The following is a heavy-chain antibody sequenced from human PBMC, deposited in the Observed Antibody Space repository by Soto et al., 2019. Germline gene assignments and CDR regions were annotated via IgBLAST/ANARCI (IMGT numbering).Heavy chain of an antibody. J-gene: IGHJ4*02. CDR3: AKEGKDYSYFDWLFPIYYFDY. CDR2: ISYDGSNK. Sequence: GGSLRLSCAASGFTFSSYGMHWVRQAPGKGLEWVAVISYDGSNKYYADSVKGRFTISRDNSKNTLYLQMNSLRAEDTAVYYCAKEGKDYSYFDWLFPIYYFDYWGQGTLVTVSS. D-gene: IGHD3-9*01. V-gene: IGHV3-30*18. CDR1: GFTFSSYG.